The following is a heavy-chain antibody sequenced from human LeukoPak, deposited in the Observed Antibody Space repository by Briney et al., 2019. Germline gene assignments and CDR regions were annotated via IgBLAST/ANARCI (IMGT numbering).Heavy chain of an antibody. CDR3: ASGPNGRTPYSSHLDAFDI. CDR1: GYTFTGYY. CDR2: INPNSGGT. D-gene: IGHD6-13*01. Sequence: ASVKVSCKASGYTFTGYYMHWVRQAPGQGLEWMGWINPNSGGTNYAQKFQGRVTMTRDTSISTAYMELSRLRSDDTAVYYCASGPNGRTPYSSHLDAFDIWGQGTMVTVSS. V-gene: IGHV1-2*02. J-gene: IGHJ3*02.